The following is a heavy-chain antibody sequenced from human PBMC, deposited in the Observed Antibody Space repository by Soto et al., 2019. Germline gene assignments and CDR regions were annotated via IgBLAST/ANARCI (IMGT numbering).Heavy chain of an antibody. J-gene: IGHJ5*02. Sequence: TSENPSLTCAVSGDSIRVGGNSWNWIRQPTGKGLEWIGYVHHTGSPYYTPSLKSRVTISVDTSKNQFSLKLSSVTAAETAVYYCASFVWAWFGEFRSYCWCYPWGHGTRLTV. CDR2: VHHTGSP. CDR1: GDSIRVGGNS. CDR3: ASFVWAWFGEFRSYCWCYP. D-gene: IGHD3-10*01. V-gene: IGHV4-30-2*05.